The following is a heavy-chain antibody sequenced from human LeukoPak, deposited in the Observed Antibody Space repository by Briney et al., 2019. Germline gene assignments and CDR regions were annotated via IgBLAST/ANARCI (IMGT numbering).Heavy chain of an antibody. CDR3: AKENMIRSGSYYYFDY. V-gene: IGHV3-9*01. CDR2: ISWNSGSI. J-gene: IGHJ4*02. D-gene: IGHD1-26*01. Sequence: GGSLRLSCAASGFTFDDYAMHWVRQAPGKGLEWVSGISWNSGSIGYADSVKGRFTISRDNAKNSLYLQMNSLRAEDTALYYCAKENMIRSGSYYYFDYWGQGTLVTVSS. CDR1: GFTFDDYA.